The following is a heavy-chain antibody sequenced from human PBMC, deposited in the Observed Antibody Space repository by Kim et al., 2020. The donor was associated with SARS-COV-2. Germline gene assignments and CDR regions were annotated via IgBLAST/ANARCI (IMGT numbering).Heavy chain of an antibody. CDR1: GGSISSYY. D-gene: IGHD6-6*01. J-gene: IGHJ5*02. V-gene: IGHV4-59*01. CDR3: ARGGVAARPGWFDP. CDR2: IYYSGST. Sequence: SETLSLTCTVSGGSISSYYWSWIRQPPGKGLEWIGYIYYSGSTNYNPSLKSRVTISVDTSKNQFSLKLSSVTAADTAVYYCARGGVAARPGWFDPWGQGTLVTVSS.